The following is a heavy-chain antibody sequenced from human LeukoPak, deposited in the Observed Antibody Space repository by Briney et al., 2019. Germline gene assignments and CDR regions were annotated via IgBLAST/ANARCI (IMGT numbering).Heavy chain of an antibody. Sequence: GGSLRLSCAASGFTFDDYAMHWVRQAPGKGLEWVSGISWNSGSIGYVDSVKGRFTISRDNAKNSLYLQMNSLRAEDTALYYCAKDMSAYGDYRLFDYWGQGTLVTVSS. CDR3: AKDMSAYGDYRLFDY. CDR1: GFTFDDYA. CDR2: ISWNSGSI. V-gene: IGHV3-9*01. J-gene: IGHJ4*02. D-gene: IGHD4-17*01.